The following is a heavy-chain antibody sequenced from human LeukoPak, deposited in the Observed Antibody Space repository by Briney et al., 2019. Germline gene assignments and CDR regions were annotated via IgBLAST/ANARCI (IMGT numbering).Heavy chain of an antibody. CDR2: ISGSGDTT. Sequence: PGGSLRLSCAASGFTFRSYAMSWVRQAPGKGLEWVSAISGSGDTTYYADSVKGRFTISRDNSKNTLYLQMNSLRPEDTAVYYCAKDPEQLIGYCSGGTCSLRYWGQGTLVTVSS. CDR1: GFTFRSYA. CDR3: AKDPEQLIGYCSGGTCSLRY. V-gene: IGHV3-23*01. J-gene: IGHJ4*02. D-gene: IGHD2-15*01.